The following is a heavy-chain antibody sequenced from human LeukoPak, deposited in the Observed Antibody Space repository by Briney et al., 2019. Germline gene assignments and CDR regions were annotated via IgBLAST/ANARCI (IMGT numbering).Heavy chain of an antibody. CDR2: IYYSGST. CDR3: ARRGYDSSGYYRNY. Sequence: SETLSLTCTVSGGSISSSSYYWGWIRQPPGKGLEWIGSIYYSGSTYYNPSLKSRVTISVDTSKNQFSLKLTSVTAADTAVYYCARRGYDSSGYYRNYWGQGTLVTVSS. V-gene: IGHV4-39*01. D-gene: IGHD3-22*01. CDR1: GGSISSSSYY. J-gene: IGHJ4*02.